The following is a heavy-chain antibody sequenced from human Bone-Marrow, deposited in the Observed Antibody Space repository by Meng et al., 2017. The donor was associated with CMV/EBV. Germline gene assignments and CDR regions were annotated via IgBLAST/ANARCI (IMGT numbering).Heavy chain of an antibody. CDR3: ARGFYCSNNSCYRYFDY. Sequence: GEFLKISCAASGFTFSCYEMTWVRKAPGKGLEWVSYISISGSTIYYADPVKGRFTISRDNAKNSLYLQMNSLRAEDTAVYYCARGFYCSNNSCYRYFDYWGQGTLVTVSS. V-gene: IGHV3-48*03. D-gene: IGHD2-2*01. CDR1: GFTFSCYE. J-gene: IGHJ4*02. CDR2: ISISGSTI.